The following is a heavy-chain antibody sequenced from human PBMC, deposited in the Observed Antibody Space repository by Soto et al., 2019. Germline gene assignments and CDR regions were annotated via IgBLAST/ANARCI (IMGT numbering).Heavy chain of an antibody. CDR3: ASLGIAMVRGDFDY. CDR1: GGSISSYY. D-gene: IGHD3-10*01. V-gene: IGHV4-59*08. Sequence: QVQLQESGPGLVKPSETLSLTYTVSGGSISSYYWSWIRQPPGKGLEWIGYIYYSGSTNYNPSLKSRVTISVDTSKNQFSLKLSSVTAADTAVYYCASLGIAMVRGDFDYWGQGTLVTVSS. CDR2: IYYSGST. J-gene: IGHJ4*02.